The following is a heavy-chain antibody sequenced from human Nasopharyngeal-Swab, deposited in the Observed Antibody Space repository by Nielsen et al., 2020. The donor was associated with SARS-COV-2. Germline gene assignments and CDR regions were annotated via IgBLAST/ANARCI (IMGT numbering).Heavy chain of an antibody. D-gene: IGHD3-22*01. J-gene: IGHJ4*02. CDR3: AKRDDYYESSGLGD. V-gene: IGHV3-7*03. CDR2: IKQDGSEK. CDR1: GFTFSRYW. Sequence: GGSLRLSCVGSGFTFSRYWMSWVRQAPGKGLEWVANIKQDGSEKYYVDSVEGRFTISRDNSKNTLYLQMNSLRAEDTAVYYCAKRDDYYESSGLGDWGQGTLVTVSS.